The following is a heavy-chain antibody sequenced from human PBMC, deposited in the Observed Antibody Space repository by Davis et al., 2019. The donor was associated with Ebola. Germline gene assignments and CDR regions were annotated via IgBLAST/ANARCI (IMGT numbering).Heavy chain of an antibody. V-gene: IGHV3-23*01. D-gene: IGHD3-10*01. Sequence: GGSLRLPCATSGFTFSSNAMSWVRQAPGKGLEWVASISGSGGSTYYGDSVKGRFTFSRDNSKNTLYLQMNSLRAEDTAVYYCAKGFVRGTIDYWGQGTLVTVSS. CDR1: GFTFSSNA. J-gene: IGHJ4*02. CDR3: AKGFVRGTIDY. CDR2: ISGSGGST.